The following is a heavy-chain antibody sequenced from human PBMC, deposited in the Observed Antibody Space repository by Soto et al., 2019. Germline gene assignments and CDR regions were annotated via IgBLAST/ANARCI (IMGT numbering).Heavy chain of an antibody. Sequence: QVQLVESGGGVVQPGRSLRLSCAASGFIFSGYAMHWVRQAPGKGLEWVAVISYDGNTQYYADSVKGRFTVSRDKSNNMLYVQMNNLRDEDTAMYYCAKETNAYDINFWGQGTLVTVSS. CDR1: GFIFSGYA. D-gene: IGHD3-9*01. J-gene: IGHJ4*02. CDR3: AKETNAYDINF. CDR2: ISYDGNTQ. V-gene: IGHV3-30-3*01.